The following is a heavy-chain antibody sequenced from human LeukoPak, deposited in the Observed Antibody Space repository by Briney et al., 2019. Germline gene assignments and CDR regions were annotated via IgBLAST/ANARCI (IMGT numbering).Heavy chain of an antibody. CDR2: ISSSSSTI. CDR1: GFTFSSYS. Sequence: GGSLRLSCVASGFTFSSYSMNWVRQAPGKGLEWVSYISSSSSTIYYADSVKGRFTISRDNAKNSLYLQMNSLRDEDTAVYYCARDPEYDSSGYYYGDAFDIWGQGTMVTVSS. V-gene: IGHV3-48*02. CDR3: ARDPEYDSSGYYYGDAFDI. J-gene: IGHJ3*02. D-gene: IGHD3-22*01.